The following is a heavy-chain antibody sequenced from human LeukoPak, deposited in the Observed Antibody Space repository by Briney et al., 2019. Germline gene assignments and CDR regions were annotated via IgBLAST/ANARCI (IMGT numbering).Heavy chain of an antibody. CDR1: GGSISSGGYY. D-gene: IGHD6-13*01. Sequence: SQTLSLTCTVSGGSISSGGYYWSWIRQPPGKGLEWIGYIYHSGSTYYNPSLKSRVTISVDTSKNQFSLKLSSVTAADTAVYYCARSGSSWYKTDYYYYMDVWGKGTTVTVSS. CDR2: IYHSGST. V-gene: IGHV4-30-2*02. CDR3: ARSGSSWYKTDYYYYMDV. J-gene: IGHJ6*03.